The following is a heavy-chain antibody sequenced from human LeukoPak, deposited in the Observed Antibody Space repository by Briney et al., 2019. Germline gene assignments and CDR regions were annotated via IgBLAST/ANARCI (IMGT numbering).Heavy chain of an antibody. V-gene: IGHV4-59*08. CDR1: GGSISRYY. Sequence: SETLSLTCTVSGGSISRYYWSWIRQPPGKGLEWIGYIYYSGSTNDNPSLQSRVTISVDTSKNQFSLKLSSVTAADTAVYYCARNSIAARPRQEYAFDIWGQGTMVTVSS. D-gene: IGHD6-6*01. CDR2: IYYSGST. J-gene: IGHJ3*02. CDR3: ARNSIAARPRQEYAFDI.